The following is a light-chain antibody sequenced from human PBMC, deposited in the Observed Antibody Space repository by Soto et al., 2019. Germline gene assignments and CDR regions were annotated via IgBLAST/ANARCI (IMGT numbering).Light chain of an antibody. V-gene: IGKV3-20*01. CDR1: QSISSNY. CDR2: GAS. J-gene: IGKJ1*01. CDR3: QQYVSWT. Sequence: EIVLTQSPGTLSVSPGERATLSCRASQSISSNYLAWYQQKPGQSPRILIYGASSRATGIPDRFSGSGSGTDFTLTISRLEPEDSAIHYCQQYVSWTFGQGTKVEIK.